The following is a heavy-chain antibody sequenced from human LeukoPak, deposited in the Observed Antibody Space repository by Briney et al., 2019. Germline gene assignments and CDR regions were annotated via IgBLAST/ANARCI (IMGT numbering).Heavy chain of an antibody. CDR1: GFSFSTYG. J-gene: IGHJ6*03. V-gene: IGHV3-30*02. CDR2: IRHDGSSK. D-gene: IGHD3-10*01. Sequence: GGSLRLSCVVSGFSFSTYGMHWVRQAPGKGLEWVTFIRHDGSSKYYADSVKGRFTISRDSSKDTLYLQMNSLRTEDTAVYYCARVLNMVRGVIVYYMDVWGKGTTVTVSS. CDR3: ARVLNMVRGVIVYYMDV.